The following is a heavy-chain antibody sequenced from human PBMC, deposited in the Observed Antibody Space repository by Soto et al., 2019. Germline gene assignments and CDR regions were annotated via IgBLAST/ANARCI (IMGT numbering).Heavy chain of an antibody. Sequence: QVQLVESGGGVVQPGRSLRLSCAASGFTFSSYAMHWVRQAPGKGLEWVAVISYDGSNKYYADSVKGRFTISRDNSKNTLYLQMNSLRAEDTAVYYCARDSHSGYDYSYYYYGMAVWGQGTTVTVSS. CDR1: GFTFSSYA. CDR3: ARDSHSGYDYSYYYYGMAV. V-gene: IGHV3-30-3*01. J-gene: IGHJ6*02. CDR2: ISYDGSNK. D-gene: IGHD5-12*01.